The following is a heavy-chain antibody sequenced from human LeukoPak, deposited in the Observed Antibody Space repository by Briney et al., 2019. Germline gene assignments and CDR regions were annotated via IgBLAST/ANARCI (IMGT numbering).Heavy chain of an antibody. V-gene: IGHV3-23*01. CDR1: GFTFSSYA. CDR2: ISGSGSST. Sequence: GGSLRLSCAVSGFTFSSYAMSWVRQAPGKGLEWVSVISGSGSSTYYADSVKGRFTISRDNSKNTLYVQMNSLRAEDTAVYYCAKQYSSNWFSYNFDYWGQGTLVTVSS. CDR3: AKQYSSNWFSYNFDY. J-gene: IGHJ4*02. D-gene: IGHD6-13*01.